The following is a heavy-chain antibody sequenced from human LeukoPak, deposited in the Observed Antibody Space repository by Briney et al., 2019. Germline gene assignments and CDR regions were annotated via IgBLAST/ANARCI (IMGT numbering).Heavy chain of an antibody. V-gene: IGHV3-23*01. CDR2: ISGSGGST. CDR1: GITFSNYA. CDR3: AKFQAPESGYYYYYYYGMDV. D-gene: IGHD3-22*01. J-gene: IGHJ6*02. Sequence: GGSLRLSCVASGITFSNYAVSWVRQAPGKGLEWVSAISGSGGSTYYADSVKGRFTISRDNSKNTLYLQMNSLRAEDTAVYYCAKFQAPESGYYYYYYYGMDVWGQGTTVTVSS.